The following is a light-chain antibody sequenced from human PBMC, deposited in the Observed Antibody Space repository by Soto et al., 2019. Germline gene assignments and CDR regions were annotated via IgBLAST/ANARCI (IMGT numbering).Light chain of an antibody. CDR1: QSVSSN. CDR3: QQRINWPPT. Sequence: EIMLTQSPATLSLSPGERATLSCRASQSVSSNLAWYQQKPGQAPRLFIYDASNRTTGIPARFSGSGSGTDFTLTISSLEPEDFAVYYCQQRINWPPTFGQGTKVEIK. J-gene: IGKJ1*01. CDR2: DAS. V-gene: IGKV3-11*01.